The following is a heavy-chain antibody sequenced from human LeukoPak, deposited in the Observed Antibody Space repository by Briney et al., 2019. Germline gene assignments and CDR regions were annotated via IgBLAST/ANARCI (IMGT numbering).Heavy chain of an antibody. Sequence: GGSLRLSCAASGFTVSSNYMSWVRQAPGKGLEWVSVIYSGGSTYYADSVKGRFTISSDNSKNTLYLQMNSLRAEDTAVYYCASRPGGVTAFDYWGQGTLVTVSS. CDR2: IYSGGST. V-gene: IGHV3-66*01. CDR3: ASRPGGVTAFDY. J-gene: IGHJ4*02. CDR1: GFTVSSNY. D-gene: IGHD2-21*02.